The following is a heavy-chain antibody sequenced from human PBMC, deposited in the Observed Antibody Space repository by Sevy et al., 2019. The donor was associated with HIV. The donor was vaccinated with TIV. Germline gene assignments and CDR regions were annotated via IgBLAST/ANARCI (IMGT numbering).Heavy chain of an antibody. V-gene: IGHV6-1*01. CDR3: ARDSFSGSDKTNWFDP. Sequence: SQTLSLTCAISGDSVSSNSAAWNWIRQSPSRGLEWLGRTYYRSKWYNDYAVSVKSRITINPDTSKKQFSLQLNSVTPEDTAVYYCARDSFSGSDKTNWFDPWGQGTLVTVSS. CDR2: TYYRSKWYN. D-gene: IGHD3-22*01. CDR1: GDSVSSNSAA. J-gene: IGHJ5*02.